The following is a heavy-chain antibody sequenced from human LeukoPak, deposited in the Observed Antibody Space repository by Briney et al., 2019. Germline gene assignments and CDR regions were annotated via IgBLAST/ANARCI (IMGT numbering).Heavy chain of an antibody. D-gene: IGHD6-19*01. CDR3: ARLIAVAGTYRGHFDY. CDR2: IYYSGST. Sequence: SETLSLTCTISGGSISTYYWSWIRQPPGKGLEWIGYIYYSGSTNYNPSLMSRLTISVDTSKNQFSLKLGSVTAADTAVYYCARLIAVAGTYRGHFDYWGQGALVTVSS. CDR1: GGSISTYY. V-gene: IGHV4-59*08. J-gene: IGHJ4*02.